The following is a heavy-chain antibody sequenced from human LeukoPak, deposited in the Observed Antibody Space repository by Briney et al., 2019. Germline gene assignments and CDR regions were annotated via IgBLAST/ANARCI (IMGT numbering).Heavy chain of an antibody. Sequence: ASVKVSCKASGYTFTGYYMHWVRQAPGQGLEWMGIINPSGGTTTYAKKFQGRVTLTRDTSTSTVYMQLSSLISEDTAVYYCARVQDEGPYYYYMDVWGKGTTVTVSS. D-gene: IGHD3-16*01. CDR2: INPSGGTT. CDR1: GYTFTGYY. J-gene: IGHJ6*03. CDR3: ARVQDEGPYYYYMDV. V-gene: IGHV1-46*01.